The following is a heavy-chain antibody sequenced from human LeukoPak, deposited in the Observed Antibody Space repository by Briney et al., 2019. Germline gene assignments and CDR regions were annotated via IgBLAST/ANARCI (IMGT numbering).Heavy chain of an antibody. J-gene: IGHJ3*02. Sequence: EASVKVSCKASGYTFTGYYMHWVRQAPGQGLEWMGWINPNSGGTNYAQKFQGRVTMTRDTSISTAYMELSRLRSDDTAVYYCARGPPQIAVAGGGAFDIWGQGTMVTVSS. CDR2: INPNSGGT. D-gene: IGHD6-19*01. CDR1: GYTFTGYY. CDR3: ARGPPQIAVAGGGAFDI. V-gene: IGHV1-2*02.